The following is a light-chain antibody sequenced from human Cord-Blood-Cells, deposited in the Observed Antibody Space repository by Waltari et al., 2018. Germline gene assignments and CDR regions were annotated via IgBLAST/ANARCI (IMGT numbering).Light chain of an antibody. CDR3: SSYTSSSTWV. CDR2: DVS. J-gene: IGLJ3*02. CDR1: SSDVGGYNY. V-gene: IGLV2-14*01. Sequence: QSALTQPASVSGSPGQSITISCTGTSSDVGGYNYVSWYQQHPGKAPNLMIYDVSNWPSGVSNRFSGSKSGNTASLTISGLQAEDEADYYCSSYTSSSTWVVGGGTKLTVL.